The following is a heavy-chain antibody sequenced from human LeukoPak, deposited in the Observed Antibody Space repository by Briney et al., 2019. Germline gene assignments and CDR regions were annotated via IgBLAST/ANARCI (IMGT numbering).Heavy chain of an antibody. J-gene: IGHJ4*02. V-gene: IGHV1-2*06. CDR2: INPNSGGA. D-gene: IGHD2-15*01. CDR3: ARAPGKDCTGGSCYSLPYY. Sequence: ASVKVSCKASGYTFTDYYIHWVRRAPGQGLEWMGRINPNSGGANYAQNFQGTVIMTRGTSITTAYMELTSLRSDDTALYYCARAPGKDCTGGSCYSLPYYWGQGTLVTVSS. CDR1: GYTFTDYY.